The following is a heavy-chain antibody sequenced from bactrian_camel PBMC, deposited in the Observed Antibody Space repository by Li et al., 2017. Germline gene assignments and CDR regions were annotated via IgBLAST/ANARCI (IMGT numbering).Heavy chain of an antibody. D-gene: IGHD1*01. Sequence: HVQLVESGGGSVQAGGSLRLSCVASGDIYSSDCMGWLREAPGKEREGVASIYTGAGSTYYADSVKDRFAISRDKVTNTVYLQMNRLKPEDTATYYCAADLVTDEPSLVEREYYYWGQGTQVTVS. CDR3: AADLVTDEPSLVEREYYY. J-gene: IGHJ4*01. CDR2: IYTGAGST. CDR1: GDIYSSDC. V-gene: IGHV3S54*01.